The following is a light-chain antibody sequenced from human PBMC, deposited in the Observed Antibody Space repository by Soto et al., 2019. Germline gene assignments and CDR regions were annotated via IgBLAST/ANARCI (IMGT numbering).Light chain of an antibody. J-gene: IGKJ1*01. Sequence: EIVMTQSPATLSVSPGEKTTLSCRASQSVSTNLAWYQHKPGQSPRLLIYGASTRATGIPARFGGSGSGTEFTLTISSLQSADFAVYYCQQYNNWPPWTFGQGTKVEIK. CDR3: QQYNNWPPWT. CDR1: QSVSTN. CDR2: GAS. V-gene: IGKV3-15*01.